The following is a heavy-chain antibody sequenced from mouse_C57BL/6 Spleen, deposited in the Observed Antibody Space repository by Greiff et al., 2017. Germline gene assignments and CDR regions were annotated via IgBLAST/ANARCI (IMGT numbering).Heavy chain of an antibody. CDR3: TRTMITTGRAWFAY. CDR1: GYTFTDYE. D-gene: IGHD2-4*01. V-gene: IGHV1-15*01. J-gene: IGHJ3*01. CDR2: IDPETGGT. Sequence: VQLQQSGAELVRPGASVTLSCKASGYTFTDYEMHWVKQTPVHGLEWIGAIDPETGGTAYNQKFKGKAILTADKSSSTAYMELRSLTSEDSAVXYCTRTMITTGRAWFAYWGQGTLVTVSA.